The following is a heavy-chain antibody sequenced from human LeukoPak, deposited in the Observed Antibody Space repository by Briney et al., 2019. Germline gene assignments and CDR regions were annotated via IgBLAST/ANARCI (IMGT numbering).Heavy chain of an antibody. V-gene: IGHV4-39*01. CDR2: IYYSGST. CDR1: GGSISSSSYY. CDR3: ARRIFGGSFDY. J-gene: IGHJ4*02. D-gene: IGHD3-3*02. Sequence: SETLSLTCTVSGGSISSSSYYWGWIRQPPGKGLEWIGSIYYSGSTYYNPSLKSRVTISVDTSKNQFSLKLSSVTAADTAVYYCARRIFGGSFDYWGRGTLVTVSS.